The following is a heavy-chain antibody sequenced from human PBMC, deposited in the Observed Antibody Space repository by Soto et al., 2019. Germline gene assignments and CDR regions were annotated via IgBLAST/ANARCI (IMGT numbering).Heavy chain of an antibody. D-gene: IGHD3-3*01. V-gene: IGHV3-53*01. CDR3: ASGSGSYDFWSGYDAVDI. Sequence: GGSLRLSCAASGFTVSSNYMSWVRQAPGKGLEWVSVIYSGGSTYYADSVKGRFTISKDNSKNTLYLQMNSLRAEVTAVYYCASGSGSYDFWSGYDAVDIWGQGTMVTVS. J-gene: IGHJ3*02. CDR2: IYSGGST. CDR1: GFTVSSNY.